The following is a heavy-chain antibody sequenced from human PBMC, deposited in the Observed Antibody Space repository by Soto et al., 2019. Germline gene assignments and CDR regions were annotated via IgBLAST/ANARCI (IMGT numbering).Heavy chain of an antibody. CDR2: MSGSGATT. D-gene: IGHD2-8*02. V-gene: IGHV3-23*01. Sequence: PGGSLRLSCAASGFTFSTYAMSWVRQSPGKGLEWVSAMSGSGATTHHADSVKGRFTISRDNSKITLYLQLNSLRAEDTAVYFCAKWSSCTSVSCHLALFDFWGQGTLVTVSS. CDR3: AKWSSCTSVSCHLALFDF. CDR1: GFTFSTYA. J-gene: IGHJ4*02.